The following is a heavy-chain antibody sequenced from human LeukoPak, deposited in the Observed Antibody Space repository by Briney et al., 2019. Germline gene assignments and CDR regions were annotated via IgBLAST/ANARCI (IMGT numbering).Heavy chain of an antibody. CDR2: IKSKTDGGTT. CDR1: GFTFSNAW. CDR3: TTRSYGGDYVR. V-gene: IGHV3-15*01. Sequence: GGSLRLSCAASGFTFSNAWMSWVRQAPGKGLEWVGRIKSKTDGGTTDYAAPMKGRFTISRADSKNTLYLQMNSLKTEDTAVYYCTTRSYGGDYVRWGQGTLVTVSS. D-gene: IGHD4-17*01. J-gene: IGHJ4*02.